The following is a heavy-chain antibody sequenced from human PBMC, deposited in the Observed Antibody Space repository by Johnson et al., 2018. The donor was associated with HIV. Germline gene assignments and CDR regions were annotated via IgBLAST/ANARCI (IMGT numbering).Heavy chain of an antibody. V-gene: IGHV3-7*03. CDR2: IKQDGNTK. Sequence: VQLVESGGGVVRPGGSLRLSCAASGFTFSTYWMTWVLQAPGKGLEWVANIKQDGNTKYYAASVKGRLTISSEDSKNTLFLHMNSLRADDTAVFYCARDLRVGAIDGFDIWGQGTKVTVAS. CDR3: ARDLRVGAIDGFDI. CDR1: GFTFSTYW. D-gene: IGHD1-26*01. J-gene: IGHJ3*02.